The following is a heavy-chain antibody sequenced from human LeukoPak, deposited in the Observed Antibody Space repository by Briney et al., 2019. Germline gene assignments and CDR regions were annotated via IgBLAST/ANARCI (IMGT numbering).Heavy chain of an antibody. CDR1: GFTFSDYY. J-gene: IGHJ6*03. CDR2: ISSSGSTI. Sequence: GGSLRLSCAASGFTFSDYYMSWIRQAPGKGLEWVSYISSSGSTIYYADSVKGRFTISRDNAKNSLYLQMNSLRAEDMAVYYCARDSTLRYYYYMDVWGKGTTVTISS. CDR3: ARDSTLRYYYYMDV. D-gene: IGHD2-15*01. V-gene: IGHV3-11*01.